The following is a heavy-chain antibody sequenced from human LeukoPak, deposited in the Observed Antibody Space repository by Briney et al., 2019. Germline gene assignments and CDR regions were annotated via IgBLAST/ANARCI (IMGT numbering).Heavy chain of an antibody. CDR2: ISVSGNSP. CDR1: GFTFGGYA. D-gene: IGHD5-24*01. J-gene: IGHJ4*02. CDR3: AKHRGGPITDHFDY. Sequence: PGGSLRLSCAASGFTFGGYAMSWVRQAPGKGLEWVSAISVSGNSPYYADSVKGRFTISRDNSKNTLYLQMNSLRAEDTAVYYCAKHRGGPITDHFDYWGQGTLVTVSS. V-gene: IGHV3-23*01.